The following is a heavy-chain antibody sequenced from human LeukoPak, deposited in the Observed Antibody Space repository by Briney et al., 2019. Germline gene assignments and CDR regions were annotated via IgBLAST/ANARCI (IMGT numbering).Heavy chain of an antibody. CDR2: IGGSGGRT. D-gene: IGHD2-21*02. Sequence: GGSLRLSCAASGFTFSSFTMNWVRQAPGKGLEWVSAIGGSGGRTDYADSAKGRFTISRDNSRNTLYLQMRSLRAEDTAVYYCVRDTGVTAYNDYWGQGTLVTVSS. CDR1: GFTFSSFT. V-gene: IGHV3-23*01. J-gene: IGHJ4*02. CDR3: VRDTGVTAYNDY.